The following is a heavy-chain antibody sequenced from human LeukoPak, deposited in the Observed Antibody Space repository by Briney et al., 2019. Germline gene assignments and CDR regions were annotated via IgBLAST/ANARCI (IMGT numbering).Heavy chain of an antibody. CDR3: ARDGQWLVLDY. CDR2: IYYSGST. V-gene: IGHV4-59*01. CDR1: GGSISSYY. Sequence: PSETLSLTCTVSGGSISSYYWSWIRQPPGKGLEWIGYIYYSGSTNYNPSLKSRVTISVDTSKNQFSLKLSSVTAADTAVYYCARDGQWLVLDYWGQGTPVTVSS. D-gene: IGHD6-19*01. J-gene: IGHJ4*02.